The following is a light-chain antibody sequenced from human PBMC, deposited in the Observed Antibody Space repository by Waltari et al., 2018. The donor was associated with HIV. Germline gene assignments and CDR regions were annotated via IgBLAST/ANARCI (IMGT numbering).Light chain of an antibody. CDR3: QQYHYWPPRFT. V-gene: IGKV3-15*01. Sequence: EIVMTQSPATLSVSPGERATLSCRASQSISSNLAWYQHKPGQAPRLLIYGASTRASGVPARLSGSGSGTEFTLTISSLQSEDFVVYYCQQYHYWPPRFTFGPGTKVDFK. CDR1: QSISSN. J-gene: IGKJ3*01. CDR2: GAS.